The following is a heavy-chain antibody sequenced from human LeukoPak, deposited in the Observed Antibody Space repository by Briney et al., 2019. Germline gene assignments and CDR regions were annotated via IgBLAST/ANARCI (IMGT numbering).Heavy chain of an antibody. CDR2: INHSGST. D-gene: IGHD1-1*01. J-gene: IGHJ6*03. Sequence: PGGSLRLSCAASGFSFSSHAMSWIRQPPGKGLEWIGEINHSGSTYYNPSLKSRVTISVDTSKNQFSLKLSSVIAADTAVYYCARGGGTYYYYYYMDVWGKGTTVTVSS. CDR1: GFSFSSHA. V-gene: IGHV4-34*01. CDR3: ARGGGTYYYYYYMDV.